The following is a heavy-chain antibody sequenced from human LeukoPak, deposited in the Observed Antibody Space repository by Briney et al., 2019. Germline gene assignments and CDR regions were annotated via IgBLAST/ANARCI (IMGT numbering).Heavy chain of an antibody. CDR3: ARCRYFDWLLSHNWFDP. CDR2: INHSGST. Sequence: SETLSLTCAVYGGSFSGYYWSWIRQPPGKGLEWIGEINHSGSTNYNPSLKSRVTISVDTSKNQLSLKLSSVTAADTAVYCCARCRYFDWLLSHNWFDPWGQGTLVTVSS. V-gene: IGHV4-34*01. J-gene: IGHJ5*02. D-gene: IGHD3-9*01. CDR1: GGSFSGYY.